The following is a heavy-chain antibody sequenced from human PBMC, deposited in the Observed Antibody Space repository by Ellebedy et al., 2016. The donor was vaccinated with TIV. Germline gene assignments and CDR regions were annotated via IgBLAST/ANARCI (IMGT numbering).Heavy chain of an antibody. CDR2: ISSSSSYI. CDR1: GFTFSDYY. Sequence: GGSLRLXXAASGFTFSDYYMSWIRRAPGKGLEWVSSISSSSSYIYYADSVKGRFTISRDNAKNSLYLQMNSLRAEDTAVYYCARDLGPWRDYYYYGMDVWGQGTTVTVSS. J-gene: IGHJ6*02. D-gene: IGHD3-16*01. V-gene: IGHV3-11*06. CDR3: ARDLGPWRDYYYYGMDV.